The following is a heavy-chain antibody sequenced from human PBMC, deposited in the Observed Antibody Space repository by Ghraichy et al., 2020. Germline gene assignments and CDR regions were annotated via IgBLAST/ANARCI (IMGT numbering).Heavy chain of an antibody. J-gene: IGHJ4*02. D-gene: IGHD5-18*01. CDR3: VIGYNYGEG. CDR2: ISSGAGSI. CDR1: GFTFSNNA. Sequence: GALRLSCAASGFTFSNNAMSWVRQAPEKGLDWISGISSGAGSIYYADSVKGRFTISRDNSKNTLYLQMNNLRAEDTAVYYCVIGYNYGEGWGQGTLVTVSS. V-gene: IGHV3-23*01.